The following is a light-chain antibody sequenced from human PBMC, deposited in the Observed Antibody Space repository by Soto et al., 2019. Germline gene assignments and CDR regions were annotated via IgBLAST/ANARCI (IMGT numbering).Light chain of an antibody. CDR3: QQSYVTPRT. CDR1: RTISNY. Sequence: DIQMTQSPSSLSASVGDRVTITCRASRTISNYLHWYQQKPGKAPNLLIYAASNLHSGAPSRFSGSGSGTDFTLTISTLQPDVFATYYCQQSYVTPRTFGQGTKLEIK. CDR2: AAS. V-gene: IGKV1-39*01. J-gene: IGKJ2*01.